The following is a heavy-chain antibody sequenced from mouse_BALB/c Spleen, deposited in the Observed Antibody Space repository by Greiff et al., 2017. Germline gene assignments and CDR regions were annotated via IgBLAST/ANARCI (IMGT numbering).Heavy chain of an antibody. Sequence: QVQLQQSGAELVRPGASVTLSCKASGYTFTDYEMHWVKQTPVHGLEWIGAIDPETGGTAYNQKFKGKATLTADKSSSTAYMELRSLTSEDSAVYYCTRGELGVGAFFAYWGQGTLVTVSA. CDR3: TRGELGVGAFFAY. J-gene: IGHJ3*01. CDR2: IDPETGGT. V-gene: IGHV1-15*01. D-gene: IGHD4-1*01. CDR1: GYTFTDYE.